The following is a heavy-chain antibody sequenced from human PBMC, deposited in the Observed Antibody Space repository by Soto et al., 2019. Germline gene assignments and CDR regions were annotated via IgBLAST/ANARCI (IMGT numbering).Heavy chain of an antibody. CDR3: ASSPVAGNYYYYMDL. CDR1: GYSCTNYW. Sequence: GESLKISCKGSGYSCTNYWIGWVRQMPGKGLEWMGIIYPGDSDTRYSPSFQGQVTISADKSISTAYLQWSSLKASDTAMYYCASSPVAGNYYYYMDLWRKGTTVTVTS. V-gene: IGHV5-51*01. J-gene: IGHJ6*03. D-gene: IGHD6-19*01. CDR2: IYPGDSDT.